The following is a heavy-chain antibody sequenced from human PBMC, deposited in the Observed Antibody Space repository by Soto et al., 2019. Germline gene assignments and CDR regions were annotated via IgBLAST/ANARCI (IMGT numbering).Heavy chain of an antibody. CDR2: ISRTDNFV. V-gene: IGHV3-21*01. Sequence: EVQLVESGGGLVKPGGSLRLSCAASGFTFSSYNMNWVRQAPGKGLELVSFISRTDNFVNYVVSVKGRFTISRDNAKNSLYLQMNSLTAEDTAVDYCARGILPATMRHGKYNYNYNLDVWGQGTTVTVSS. J-gene: IGHJ6*02. CDR3: ARGILPATMRHGKYNYNYNLDV. D-gene: IGHD2-2*01. CDR1: GFTFSSYN.